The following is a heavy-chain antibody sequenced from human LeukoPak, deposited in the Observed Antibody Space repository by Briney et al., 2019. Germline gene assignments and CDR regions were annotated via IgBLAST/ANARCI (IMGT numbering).Heavy chain of an antibody. V-gene: IGHV4-59*04. CDR2: VFHTGSS. CDR3: ARGISTTGHDY. J-gene: IGHJ4*02. CDR1: GGSMSSYY. Sequence: SETLSLTCTVSGGSMSSYYWSWIRQPPGKGPEWIGSVFHTGSSYYIPSLKSRVTILVDTSKNQFSLEVSSVTAADTAIYYCARGISTTGHDYWGPGTLVTVSS. D-gene: IGHD4-11*01.